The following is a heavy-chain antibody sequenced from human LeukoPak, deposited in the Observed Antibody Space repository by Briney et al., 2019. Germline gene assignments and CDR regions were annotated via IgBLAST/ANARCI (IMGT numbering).Heavy chain of an antibody. CDR2: IYHSGRT. Sequence: PSETLSLTCSVSGGSISSEGSYWSWIRQHPGKGLEWTAYIYHSGRTYYNPSLKSRLTISVDTSKNQFSMSLKSVTAADTAVYYCARVVTSSLYFFDYWGQGTLVSVSS. D-gene: IGHD2-21*02. V-gene: IGHV4-31*03. CDR1: GGSISSEGSY. J-gene: IGHJ4*02. CDR3: ARVVTSSLYFFDY.